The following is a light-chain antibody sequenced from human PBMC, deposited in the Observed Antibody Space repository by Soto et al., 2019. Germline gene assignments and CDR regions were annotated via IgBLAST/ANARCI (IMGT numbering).Light chain of an antibody. CDR1: QDITSY. CDR3: QQSYATPWT. Sequence: DIQMTQSPSSLSASVGDTVSITCRASQDITSYLNWYQQKPGKAPNLLIYAASGLQSGVPSRFSGKTSGTEFTLTISGLQREDFATYFCQQSYATPWTFGQGTKVDIK. V-gene: IGKV1-39*01. J-gene: IGKJ1*01. CDR2: AAS.